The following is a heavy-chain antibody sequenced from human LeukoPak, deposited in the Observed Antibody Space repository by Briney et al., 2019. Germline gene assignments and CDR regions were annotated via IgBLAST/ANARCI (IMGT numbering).Heavy chain of an antibody. CDR3: ARIPVPTVTTIYYYMDV. V-gene: IGHV4-59*01. CDR1: GGPIRSYY. CDR2: IYYSGSP. D-gene: IGHD4-11*01. Sequence: SETLSLTCTVSGGPIRSYYWSWIRQSPGKGLEWIGYIYYSGSPNYNPSLKSRVTISVDTSKNQFSLKLNSVTAADTAVYYCARIPVPTVTTIYYYMDVWGKGTTVTVSS. J-gene: IGHJ6*03.